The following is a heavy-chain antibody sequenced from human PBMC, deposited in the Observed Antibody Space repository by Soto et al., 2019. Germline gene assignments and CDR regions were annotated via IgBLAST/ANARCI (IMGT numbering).Heavy chain of an antibody. CDR3: ARGWFGPDV. D-gene: IGHD3-10*01. Sequence: EVQLVESGGGLVQPGGSLRLSCAASEFTFSGRSVLWVHQAPGKGLVWVSGIDKVGTDSTYADSVKGRFTSSRDNAKNTVYLQMNSLGVEDTAVYYCARGWFGPDVWGKGTTVTVSS. V-gene: IGHV3-74*01. CDR2: IDKVGTDS. J-gene: IGHJ6*03. CDR1: EFTFSGRS.